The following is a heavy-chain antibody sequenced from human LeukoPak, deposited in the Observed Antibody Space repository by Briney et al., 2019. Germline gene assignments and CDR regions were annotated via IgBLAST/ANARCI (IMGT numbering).Heavy chain of an antibody. V-gene: IGHV3-64D*09. Sequence: QPGGSLRLSCAASGFPFSRYYIYWVRQAPGKGLEYVSAISNNGGTTYYADSVKGRFTISRDNSKNTLNLQMSSLRVEDTAVYYCVRGRTTQLEAYAFYGMDVWGQGTTVTVSS. CDR3: VRGRTTQLEAYAFYGMDV. D-gene: IGHD1-1*01. CDR2: ISNNGGTT. CDR1: GFPFSRYY. J-gene: IGHJ6*02.